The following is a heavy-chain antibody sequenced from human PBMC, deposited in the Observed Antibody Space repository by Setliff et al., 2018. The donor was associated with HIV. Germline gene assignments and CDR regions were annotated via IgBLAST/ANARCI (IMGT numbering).Heavy chain of an antibody. CDR2: INPKSDGT. V-gene: IGHV1-2*04. D-gene: IGHD3-22*01. J-gene: IGHJ4*02. CDR1: GYSFTDYY. CDR3: ARDMDYYDTSGYYQYYFDY. Sequence: ASVKVSCKASGYSFTDYYIHWVRQAPGQGLEWMGWINPKSDGTNYAQKFQGWITMTRDTSISTAYMELSRLSSDDTAVYYWARDMDYYDTSGYYQYYFDYWGQGTLVTVSS.